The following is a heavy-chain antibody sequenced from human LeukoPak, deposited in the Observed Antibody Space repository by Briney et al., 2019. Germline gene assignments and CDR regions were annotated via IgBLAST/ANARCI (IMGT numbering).Heavy chain of an antibody. V-gene: IGHV1-2*02. D-gene: IGHD5-18*01. CDR1: GYTSTGYY. CDR2: INPNSGGT. J-gene: IGHJ4*02. CDR3: ARDRYSYGYPGDY. Sequence: ASVKVSCKASGYTSTGYYMHWVRQAPGQGLEWMGWINPNSGGTNYAQKFQGRVTMTRDTSISTAYMELSRLRSDDTAVYYCARDRYSYGYPGDYWGQGTLVTVSS.